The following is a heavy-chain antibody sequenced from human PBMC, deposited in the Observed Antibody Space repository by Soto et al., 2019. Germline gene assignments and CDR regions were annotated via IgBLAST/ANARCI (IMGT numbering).Heavy chain of an antibody. Sequence: GGSLRLSCAASGFTFSSYAMHWVRQAPWKGLEYVSAISSNGGSTYYANSVKGRFTISRDNSKNTLYLQMGSLRAEDMAVYYCARGALGYCSSTSCRNWFDPWGQGTLVTVSS. V-gene: IGHV3-64*01. CDR1: GFTFSSYA. J-gene: IGHJ5*02. D-gene: IGHD2-2*01. CDR2: ISSNGGST. CDR3: ARGALGYCSSTSCRNWFDP.